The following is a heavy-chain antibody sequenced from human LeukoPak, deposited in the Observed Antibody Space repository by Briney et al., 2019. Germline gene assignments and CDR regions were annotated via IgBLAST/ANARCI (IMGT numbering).Heavy chain of an antibody. D-gene: IGHD6-6*01. Sequence: SETLSLTCTVSGGSISSGDYYWSWIRQPPGKGLEWIGHIYYSGSTYYNPSLKSRVTISVDTSKNQFSLKLSSVTAADTAVYYCARDPLIAARLMAPRYGMDVWGQGTTVTVSS. V-gene: IGHV4-30-4*01. CDR1: GGSISSGDYY. CDR2: IYYSGST. CDR3: ARDPLIAARLMAPRYGMDV. J-gene: IGHJ6*02.